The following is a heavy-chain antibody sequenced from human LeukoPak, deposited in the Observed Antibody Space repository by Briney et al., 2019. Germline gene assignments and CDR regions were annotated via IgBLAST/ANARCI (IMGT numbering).Heavy chain of an antibody. D-gene: IGHD3-10*01. J-gene: IGHJ3*02. Sequence: SQTLSLTCAISGDSVSSNSAVWNWIRQSPSRGLEWLGRTYYRSKWHNEYAESVKSRISINSDTSKNQFSLQLNSVTPEDTAEYYCARSQYYYGSGSYAFDIWGHGTMVTVSS. CDR1: GDSVSSNSAV. CDR2: TYYRSKWHN. CDR3: ARSQYYYGSGSYAFDI. V-gene: IGHV6-1*01.